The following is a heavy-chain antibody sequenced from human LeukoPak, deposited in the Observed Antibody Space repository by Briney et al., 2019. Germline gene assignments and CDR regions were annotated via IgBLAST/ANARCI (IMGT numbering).Heavy chain of an antibody. CDR1: GYIFTSYG. CDR2: ISVYNGNT. CDR3: ARDINGYYYDSHGYYPTDL. D-gene: IGHD3-22*01. V-gene: IGHV1-18*01. J-gene: IGHJ5*02. Sequence: RASVKVSCKASGYIFTSYGISWVRQAPGQGLEWMGWISVYNGNTNYPQRLQGRVTMTTDTSTTTAYMELRSLRSDDTAVYYCARDINGYYYDSHGYYPTDLWGQGILVTVSS.